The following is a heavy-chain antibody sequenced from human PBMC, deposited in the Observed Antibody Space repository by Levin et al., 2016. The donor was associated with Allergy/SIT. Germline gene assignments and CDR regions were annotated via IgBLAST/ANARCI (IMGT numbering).Heavy chain of an antibody. D-gene: IGHD3-10*01. Sequence: GGSLRLSCAASGFSFGTYWMNWVRQAPGKGLVWVSRIDYDGTLTNYAESVKGRFTVSRDNAKNTLFLHMNSLRVEDTAVYFCVRGSHVPLWGQGTLVTVSS. J-gene: IGHJ4*02. CDR1: GFSFGTYW. CDR2: IDYDGTLT. V-gene: IGHV3-74*01. CDR3: VRGSHVPL.